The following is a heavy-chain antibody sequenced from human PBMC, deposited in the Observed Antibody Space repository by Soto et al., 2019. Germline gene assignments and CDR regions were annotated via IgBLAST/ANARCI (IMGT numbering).Heavy chain of an antibody. Sequence: GGSLRLSGAASGFTFSSYSMNWVRQAPGKGLEWVSSISSSSSYIYYADSVKGRFTISRDNAKNSLYLQMNSLRAEDTAVYYCARVDSNYPDYWGQGTLVTAPQ. J-gene: IGHJ4*02. CDR1: GFTFSSYS. CDR3: ARVDSNYPDY. D-gene: IGHD4-4*01. CDR2: ISSSSSYI. V-gene: IGHV3-21*01.